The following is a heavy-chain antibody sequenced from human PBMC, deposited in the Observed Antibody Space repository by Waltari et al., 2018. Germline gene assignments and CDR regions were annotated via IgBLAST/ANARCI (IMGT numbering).Heavy chain of an antibody. CDR1: GYSISSGYY. J-gene: IGHJ5*02. Sequence: QVQLQESGPGLVKPSETLSLTCAVSGYSISSGYYWGWLRQPPGKGLEWIGSIYHSGSTYYNPSLKSRVTISVDTSKNQFSLKLSSVTAADTAVYYCARGSDHVLLWFGNNWFDPWGQGTLVTVSS. V-gene: IGHV4-38-2*01. CDR3: ARGSDHVLLWFGNNWFDP. CDR2: IYHSGST. D-gene: IGHD3-10*01.